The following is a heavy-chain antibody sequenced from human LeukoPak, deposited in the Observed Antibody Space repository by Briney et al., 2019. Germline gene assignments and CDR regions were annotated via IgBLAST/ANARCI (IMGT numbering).Heavy chain of an antibody. CDR1: GLAVAANY. Sequence: GGSLRLSCAASGLAVAANYMAWVRHAPGKGLGWGSIIYNRGTTKSAPPVTGRFAASRASSANTMFRQSNNLGVDQPPRSFRARVTDIVGPLDVWGQGTAITVSS. CDR2: IYNRGTT. D-gene: IGHD1-26*01. CDR3: ARVTDIVGPLDV. V-gene: IGHV3-53*01. J-gene: IGHJ6*02.